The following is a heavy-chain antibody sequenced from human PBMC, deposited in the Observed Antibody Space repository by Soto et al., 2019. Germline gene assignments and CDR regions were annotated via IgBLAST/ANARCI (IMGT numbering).Heavy chain of an antibody. D-gene: IGHD3-10*01. J-gene: IGHJ6*02. CDR2: ISYDGSNK. CDR1: EFTFSSYG. Sequence: QVQLVESGGGVVQPGRSLRLSCAASEFTFSSYGMHWVRQAPGKGLEWVAVISYDGSNKYYADSVKGRFTISRDNSKNTLYLQMNSLRAEGTAVYYCAKDQLRGVRGVITYYYGMDVWGQGTTVTVSS. CDR3: AKDQLRGVRGVITYYYGMDV. V-gene: IGHV3-30*18.